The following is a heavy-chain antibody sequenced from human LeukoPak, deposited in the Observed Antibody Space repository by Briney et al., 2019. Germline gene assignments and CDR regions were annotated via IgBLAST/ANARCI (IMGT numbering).Heavy chain of an antibody. Sequence: PGGSLRLSCAASGFTFSSYAMSWVRQAPGKGLEWVSCISSSSSYIYYADSVKGRFTISRDNAKNSLYLQMNSLRAGDTAVYYCARDRSETYYYDSSGPRRAFDIWGQGTMVTVSS. CDR2: ISSSSSYI. V-gene: IGHV3-21*01. D-gene: IGHD3-22*01. J-gene: IGHJ3*02. CDR1: GFTFSSYA. CDR3: ARDRSETYYYDSSGPRRAFDI.